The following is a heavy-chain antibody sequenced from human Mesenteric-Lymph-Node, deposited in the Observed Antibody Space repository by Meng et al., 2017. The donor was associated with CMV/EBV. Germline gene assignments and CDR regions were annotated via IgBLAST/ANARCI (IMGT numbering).Heavy chain of an antibody. D-gene: IGHD2-15*01. CDR1: GFTFSDYY. J-gene: IGHJ4*02. CDR2: ISSRNSHI. CDR3: AGGAGSVRY. V-gene: IGHV3-11*06. Sequence: GESLKISCAASGFTFSDYYMSWIRQAPGKGLEWVSYISSRNSHIFYADSVKGRFTISRDNAKNSLYLQMNSLRAEDTAVYYCAGGAGSVRYWGQGTLVTVSS.